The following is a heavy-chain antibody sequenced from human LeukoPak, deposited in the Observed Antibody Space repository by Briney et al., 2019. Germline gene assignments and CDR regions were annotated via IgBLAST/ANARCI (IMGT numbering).Heavy chain of an antibody. V-gene: IGHV3-23*01. D-gene: IGHD3-22*01. J-gene: IGHJ4*02. CDR1: GFTSSGYA. CDR3: AKEAGSGYSHPSGY. CDR2: IGGTGGST. Sequence: GSLRLSCVASGFTSSGYAMSWVRQAPGKGLEWVSTIGGTGGSTYYADSVKGRFTISRDKSKNTLYLQMSTLRAEDTAVYYCAKEAGSGYSHPSGYWGQGTLVTVSS.